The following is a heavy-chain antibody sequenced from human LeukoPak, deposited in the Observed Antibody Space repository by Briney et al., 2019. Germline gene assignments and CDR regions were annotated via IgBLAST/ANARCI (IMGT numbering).Heavy chain of an antibody. J-gene: IGHJ4*02. D-gene: IGHD3-22*01. CDR3: ARSTYYYDSSGYYPFDY. CDR2: IIPIFGTA. Sequence: SVKVSCKASGYTFTGYYIHWVRQAPGQGLEWMGGIIPIFGTANYAQKFQGRVTITADESTSTAYMELSSLRSEDTAVYYCARSTYYYDSSGYYPFDYWGQGTLVTVSS. CDR1: GYTFTGYY. V-gene: IGHV1-69*13.